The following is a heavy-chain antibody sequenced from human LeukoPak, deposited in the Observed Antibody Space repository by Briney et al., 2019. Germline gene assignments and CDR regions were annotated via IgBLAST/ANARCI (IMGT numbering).Heavy chain of an antibody. V-gene: IGHV3-74*01. D-gene: IGHD3-3*01. Sequence: GGTLRLSCAASGFTFSSYWMHWVRQAPGKGLVWVSRINSDGSSTSHADSVKGRFTISRDNAKNTLYLQMNSPRAEDTAVYYCARAAPPHDFWSGYGSYYMDVWGKGTTVTVSS. J-gene: IGHJ6*03. CDR1: GFTFSSYW. CDR2: INSDGSST. CDR3: ARAAPPHDFWSGYGSYYMDV.